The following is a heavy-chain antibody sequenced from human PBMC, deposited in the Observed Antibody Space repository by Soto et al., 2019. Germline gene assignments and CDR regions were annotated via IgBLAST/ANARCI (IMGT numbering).Heavy chain of an antibody. CDR3: AKADYYGCGSYFGVSYHFSY. D-gene: IGHD3-10*01. CDR1: GFRLSSYA. Sequence: PGGSLIPPCAAPGFRLSSYAMSWVRQAPGQELEWVSAISGSGGTTHYADSVKGRVTISRANSKNTLSLQMNSLRAEDTAVYYCAKADYYGCGSYFGVSYHFSYRGQGTPVPVS. CDR2: ISGSGGTT. J-gene: IGHJ4*02. V-gene: IGHV3-23*01.